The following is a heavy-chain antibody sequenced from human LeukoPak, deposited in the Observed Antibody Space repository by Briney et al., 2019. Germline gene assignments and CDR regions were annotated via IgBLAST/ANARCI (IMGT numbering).Heavy chain of an antibody. Sequence: GASVKVSCKASGYIFDNYYMHWVRQAPGQGLEWTGVINPSGGRTTYAQDFQGRITVTRDTSTTTVYMELNSLRSEDTAVYSCVRSVNYYFEYWGQGTLVTVSS. J-gene: IGHJ4*02. CDR3: VRSVNYYFEY. V-gene: IGHV1-46*02. CDR1: GYIFDNYY. CDR2: INPSGGRT.